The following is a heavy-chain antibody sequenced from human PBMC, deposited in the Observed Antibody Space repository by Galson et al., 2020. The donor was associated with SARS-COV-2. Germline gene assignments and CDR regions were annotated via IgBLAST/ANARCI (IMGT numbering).Heavy chain of an antibody. CDR2: LGGSDGSS. D-gene: IGHD3-3*01. V-gene: IGHV3-23*01. Sequence: TGRSLRLSCEASGFSFSSYPMGWVRQAPGKGLEWVSILGGSDGSSYSADSVTGRVTIPRDNSKSTLHLQMSSLRAEDSALDYFATRLTTLGVVDYWGQGTLVIVFS. CDR3: ATRLTTLGVVDY. CDR1: GFSFSSYP. J-gene: IGHJ4*02.